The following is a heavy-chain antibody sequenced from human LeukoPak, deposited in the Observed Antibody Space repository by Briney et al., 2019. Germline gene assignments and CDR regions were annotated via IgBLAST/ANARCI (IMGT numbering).Heavy chain of an antibody. V-gene: IGHV3-21*01. CDR3: ARDRSVRGVPTDY. D-gene: IGHD3-10*01. CDR2: ISSSSSYI. J-gene: IGHJ4*02. CDR1: GFTFSSYS. Sequence: PGGSLRLSCAASGFTFSSYSMNWVRQAPGKGLEWVSSISSSSSYIYYADSVKGRFTISRDNAKNSLYLQMNSLRAEDTAVYYCARDRSVRGVPTDYWGQGTLVTVSS.